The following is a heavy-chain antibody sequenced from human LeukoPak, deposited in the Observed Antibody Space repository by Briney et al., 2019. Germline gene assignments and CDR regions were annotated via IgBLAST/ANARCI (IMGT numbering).Heavy chain of an antibody. V-gene: IGHV3-30-3*01. CDR1: GFTFSSYA. J-gene: IGHJ5*02. CDR3: ARSKAPYGDYGDWFDP. CDR2: ISYDGSNK. Sequence: PGGSLRLSWAASGFTFSSYAMHWVRQAPGKGLEWVAVISYDGSNKYYADSVKGRFTISRDNSKNTLYLQMNSLRAEDTAVYYCARSKAPYGDYGDWFDPWGQGTLVTVSS. D-gene: IGHD4-17*01.